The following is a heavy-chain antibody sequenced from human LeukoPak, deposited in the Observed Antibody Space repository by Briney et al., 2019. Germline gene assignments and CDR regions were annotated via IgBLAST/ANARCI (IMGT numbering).Heavy chain of an antibody. CDR3: ARDRSSGWYRYYFDY. CDR2: ISSSGSTI. D-gene: IGHD6-19*01. Sequence: PRGSLRLSCAASGFTFSDYYMSWIRQAPGKGLEWVSYISSSGSTIYYADSVKGRFTISRDNAKNSLYLQMNSLRAEDTAVYCCARDRSSGWYRYYFDYWGQGTLVTVSS. J-gene: IGHJ4*02. V-gene: IGHV3-11*04. CDR1: GFTFSDYY.